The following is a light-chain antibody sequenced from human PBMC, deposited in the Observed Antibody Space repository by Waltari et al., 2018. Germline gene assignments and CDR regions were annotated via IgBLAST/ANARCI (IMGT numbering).Light chain of an antibody. Sequence: DIQMTQSPSSLSASVGDRVTITCRASQSISSYLNWYQQKPGRAPKLLIYAASSLRSGVPSRFSGSGSGTDFTLTISSLQPEDFATHYCQQSSSTPQSTFGQGTRLEIK. J-gene: IGKJ5*01. CDR1: QSISSY. CDR3: QQSSSTPQST. V-gene: IGKV1-39*01. CDR2: AAS.